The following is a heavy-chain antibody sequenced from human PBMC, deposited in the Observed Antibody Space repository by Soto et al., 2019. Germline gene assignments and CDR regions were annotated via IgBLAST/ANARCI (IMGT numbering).Heavy chain of an antibody. CDR2: VVVGSGYI. CDR1: GFTSSRSA. D-gene: IGHD1-1*01. CDR3: AVPTATTPGYYYGMDV. Sequence: ASVKVSCKSYGFTSSRSAVQWVRQARGQRPEWIGWVVVGSGYINYAQKFQGRVTITRDMPTSTVHMELSSLSSEDTGVYFCAVPTATTPGYYYGMDVWGPGTTVTVSS. V-gene: IGHV1-58*01. J-gene: IGHJ6*02.